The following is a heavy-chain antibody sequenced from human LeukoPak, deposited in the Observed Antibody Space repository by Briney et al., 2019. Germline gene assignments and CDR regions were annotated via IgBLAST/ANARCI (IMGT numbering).Heavy chain of an antibody. CDR2: ISPGDSNT. Sequence: KIGESLKISCKGSGYSFTNYWIVWVRQMPGKGLEWMGIISPGDSNTRYSPSFQGQVTISADKSISTAYLQWSSLKASDTAMYYCARAFASASSRIFGYWGQGTLVTVSS. CDR1: GYSFTNYW. J-gene: IGHJ4*02. V-gene: IGHV5-51*01. CDR3: ARAFASASSRIFGY. D-gene: IGHD3-3*02.